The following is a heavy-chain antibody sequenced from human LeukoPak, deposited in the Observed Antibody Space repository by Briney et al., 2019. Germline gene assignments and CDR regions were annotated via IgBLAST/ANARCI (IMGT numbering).Heavy chain of an antibody. CDR2: ISAYNGNT. Sequence: ASVEVSCKASGYTFTTYSISWVRQAPGQGLEWMGWISAYNGNTNYAQKFQGRVTMTTDTSTNTAYMELRSLRSDDTAVYYCAREEGAPIAAANVWGLGTMVTVSS. CDR3: AREEGAPIAAANV. D-gene: IGHD6-13*01. V-gene: IGHV1-18*01. CDR1: GYTFTTYS. J-gene: IGHJ3*01.